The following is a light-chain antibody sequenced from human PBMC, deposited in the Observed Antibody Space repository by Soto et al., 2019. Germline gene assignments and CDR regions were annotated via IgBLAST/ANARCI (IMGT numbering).Light chain of an antibody. CDR3: QQYNNWLRT. CDR2: GAS. Sequence: EIVMTQSPATLSVSPGERATLSCRASESVSSNLAGYQQKPGQAPRLLIYGASTRATGIPARFSGSGSGTEFTLTISSLQSEDCAVHYCQQYNNWLRTFGQGTKVEIK. J-gene: IGKJ1*01. CDR1: ESVSSN. V-gene: IGKV3-15*01.